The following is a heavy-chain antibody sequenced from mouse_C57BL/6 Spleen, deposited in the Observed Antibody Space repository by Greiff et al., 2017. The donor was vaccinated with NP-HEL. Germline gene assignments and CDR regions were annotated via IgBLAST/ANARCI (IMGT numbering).Heavy chain of an antibody. CDR3: AREEAYYYGSSYVDY. CDR1: GYAFSSYW. D-gene: IGHD1-1*01. Sequence: QVQLQQSGAELVKPGASVKISCKASGYAFSSYWMNWVKQRPGKGLEWIGQIYPGDGDTNYNGKFKGKATLTADKSSSTAYMQLSSLTSEDSAVYFCAREEAYYYGSSYVDYWGQGTTLTVSS. J-gene: IGHJ2*01. CDR2: IYPGDGDT. V-gene: IGHV1-80*01.